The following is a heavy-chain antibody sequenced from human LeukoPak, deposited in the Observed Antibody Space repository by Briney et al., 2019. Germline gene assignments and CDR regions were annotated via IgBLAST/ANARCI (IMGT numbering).Heavy chain of an antibody. CDR3: GRAQGAYDYVWGSYRAYYFDY. J-gene: IGHJ4*02. Sequence: PSETLSLTCTVSGGSISSSTYYWGWIRQPPGKGLEWIGSFYYSGSTYYNPSLKSRVSISLDTSKNQFSLKLNSVTAADTAVYYCGRAQGAYDYVWGSYRAYYFDYWGQGTLVTVSS. D-gene: IGHD3-16*02. CDR2: FYYSGST. V-gene: IGHV4-39*07. CDR1: GGSISSSTYY.